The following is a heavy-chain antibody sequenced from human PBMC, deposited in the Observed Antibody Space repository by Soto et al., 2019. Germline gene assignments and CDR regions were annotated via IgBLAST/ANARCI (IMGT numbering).Heavy chain of an antibody. J-gene: IGHJ5*02. Sequence: XGSLRLYGAASGFALSGSAMYWVRPASGKGPDWVGRIISKGHNYATEYAASVKGRFTISRDDSKNTAYLQMNSLQTEDTAVYYCTRDLFSYDYSGILWFDHWGQGNLVTVSS. CDR2: IISKGHNYAT. CDR1: GFALSGSA. D-gene: IGHD3-16*01. CDR3: TRDLFSYDYSGILWFDH. V-gene: IGHV3-73*01.